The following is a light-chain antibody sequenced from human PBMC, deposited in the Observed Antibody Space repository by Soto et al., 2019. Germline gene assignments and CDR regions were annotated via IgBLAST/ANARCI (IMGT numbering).Light chain of an antibody. V-gene: IGKV3-20*01. Sequence: EIVLTQSPGTLSLSPGERATLSRRASQSVSSDYLAWYQQKPGQSPRLLVYGVSSRATGIPDRFSGSGSGTDFTLTISRLEPEDLAVYYCQQYGSSPMTFGQGTKVEIQ. J-gene: IGKJ1*01. CDR3: QQYGSSPMT. CDR1: QSVSSDY. CDR2: GVS.